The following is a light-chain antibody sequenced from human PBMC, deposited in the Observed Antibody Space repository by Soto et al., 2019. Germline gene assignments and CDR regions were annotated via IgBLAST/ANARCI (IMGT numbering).Light chain of an antibody. V-gene: IGKV1-39*01. CDR3: QQSYTAPFT. J-gene: IGKJ2*01. CDR1: QNIGKF. Sequence: DIQMTQSPSSLSASVGDRVTITCRASQNIGKFLNWYQQKPGKAPRLLIYGASDLQTGVPSRFSGSGSGTEFTLTISSLQPEDFAAYYCQQSYTAPFTFGLGTNLEIK. CDR2: GAS.